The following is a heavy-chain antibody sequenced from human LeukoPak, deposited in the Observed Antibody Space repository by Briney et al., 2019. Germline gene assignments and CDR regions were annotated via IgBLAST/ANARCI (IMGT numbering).Heavy chain of an antibody. CDR3: ARDPPGIAASVSGG. CDR2: IYSGGTT. J-gene: IGHJ4*02. Sequence: GGSLRLSCTASGFTVSNNYMNWVRQAPGKGLEWVALIYSGGTTNYADSVKGRLTISRDNSKNTLYLQMTNVRVEDTAVYYCARDPPGIAASVSGGWGQGTLVTVSS. V-gene: IGHV3-53*01. D-gene: IGHD6-13*01. CDR1: GFTVSNNY.